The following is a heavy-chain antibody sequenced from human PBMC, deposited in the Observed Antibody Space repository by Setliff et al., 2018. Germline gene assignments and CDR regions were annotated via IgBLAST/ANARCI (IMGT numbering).Heavy chain of an antibody. CDR3: ARDLYNSGSDY. J-gene: IGHJ4*02. Sequence: ASVKVSCKTSGYPFTDYYIHWVRQAPGQGLEWMGRINPNSGATNFAQKFQGRVTMTRDASISTAYMDLSRLRSDDTAVYYCARDLYNSGSDYWGQGTLVTVST. CDR2: INPNSGAT. V-gene: IGHV1-2*06. CDR1: GYPFTDYY. D-gene: IGHD6-25*01.